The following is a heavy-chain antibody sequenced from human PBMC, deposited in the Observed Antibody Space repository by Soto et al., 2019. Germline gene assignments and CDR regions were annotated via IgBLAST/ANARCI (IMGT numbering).Heavy chain of an antibody. J-gene: IGHJ4*02. V-gene: IGHV3-33*01. CDR1: GFTFSDYG. CDR3: ARDQTDSGGYSDS. D-gene: IGHD3-22*01. CDR2: IWNDGSNE. Sequence: GGSLRLSCEASGFTFSDYGIHWVRQDPGKGLEWVAIIWNDGSNEYYADSVKGRFTISRDNSKNTVYLQVSNLRAEDTAVYFCARDQTDSGGYSDSWGQGTLVTVSS.